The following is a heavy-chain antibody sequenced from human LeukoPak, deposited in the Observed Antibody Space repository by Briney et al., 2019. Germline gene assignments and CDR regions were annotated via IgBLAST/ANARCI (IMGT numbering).Heavy chain of an antibody. Sequence: GGSLRLSCAASGFAFSSYAMSWVRQAPGKGLEWVSAISGSGGSTYYADSVKGRFTISRDNSKNTLYLQMNSLRAEDTAVYYCAKPDTAMVNPHDAFDIWGQGTMVTVSS. J-gene: IGHJ3*02. D-gene: IGHD5-18*01. V-gene: IGHV3-23*01. CDR3: AKPDTAMVNPHDAFDI. CDR1: GFAFSSYA. CDR2: ISGSGGST.